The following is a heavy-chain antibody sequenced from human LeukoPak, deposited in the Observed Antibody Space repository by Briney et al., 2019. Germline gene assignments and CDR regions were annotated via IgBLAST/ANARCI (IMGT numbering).Heavy chain of an antibody. D-gene: IGHD4-17*01. CDR1: DGSIANYD. Sequence: PSETLSLTCTVSDGSIANYDWSWVRQPPGKGLEFIGHVHYSGTVNYNPSLRSRVTISIDTSKKHFFLKSKSVTAADTAVYYCARGYGDFRVEGRYFHSWGQGTLVTVSS. V-gene: IGHV4-59*01. J-gene: IGHJ4*02. CDR3: ARGYGDFRVEGRYFHS. CDR2: VHYSGTV.